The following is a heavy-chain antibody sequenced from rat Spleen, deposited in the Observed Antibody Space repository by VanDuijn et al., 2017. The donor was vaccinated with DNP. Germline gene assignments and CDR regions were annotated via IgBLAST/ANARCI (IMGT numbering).Heavy chain of an antibody. D-gene: IGHD5-1*01. V-gene: IGHV5-25*01. CDR2: ISTSGNT. J-gene: IGHJ1*01. Sequence: EVQLVESGGGLVQPGRSLKLSCAASGFTFSNYYMAWVRQAPKKGLEWVATISTSGNTYYPDSVKGRFSISRDNAKNTLYLQMNSLRSEDTATYYCARGSGTYFWYFDFWGPGTMVTVSS. CDR3: ARGSGTYFWYFDF. CDR1: GFTFSNYY.